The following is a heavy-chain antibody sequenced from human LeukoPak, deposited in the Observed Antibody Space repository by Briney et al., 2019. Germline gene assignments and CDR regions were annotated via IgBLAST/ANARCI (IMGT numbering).Heavy chain of an antibody. CDR3: AKGAEYSSSSPFDY. CDR1: GFTFDDYA. J-gene: IGHJ4*02. CDR2: ISWNSGSI. D-gene: IGHD6-6*01. V-gene: IGHV3-9*03. Sequence: GGSLRLSCAASGFTFDDYAMHWVRQAPGKGLEWVSGISWNSGSIGYADSVKGRFTISRDNAKNSLYLQMNSLRAEDMALYYCAKGAEYSSSSPFDYWGQGTLVTVSS.